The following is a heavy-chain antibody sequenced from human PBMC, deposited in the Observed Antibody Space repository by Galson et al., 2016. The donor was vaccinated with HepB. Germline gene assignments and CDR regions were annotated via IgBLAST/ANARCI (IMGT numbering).Heavy chain of an antibody. CDR2: IDPSDSYV. V-gene: IGHV5-10-1*01. J-gene: IGHJ4*02. D-gene: IGHD3-16*01. Sequence: IDPSDSYVNYNPSFEGHVTISSDKSIDTAYLQWSGLKASDTAMYYCARRPGGDYYFDHWGQGTLVTVSS. CDR3: ARRPGGDYYFDH.